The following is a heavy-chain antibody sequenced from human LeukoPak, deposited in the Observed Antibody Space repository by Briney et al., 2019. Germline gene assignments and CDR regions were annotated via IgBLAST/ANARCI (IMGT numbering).Heavy chain of an antibody. CDR1: GFTFSTYE. CDR3: ARGGGYGDYNS. Sequence: GGSLRLSCAASGFTFSTYEMNSVRQAPGKGLEWVSYISSSGSSKYYADSVKGRFTISRDNAKNSLYLQMSSLRAEDTAVYYCARGGGYGDYNSWGPGTLVTVSS. D-gene: IGHD4-17*01. J-gene: IGHJ4*02. CDR2: ISSSGSSK. V-gene: IGHV3-48*03.